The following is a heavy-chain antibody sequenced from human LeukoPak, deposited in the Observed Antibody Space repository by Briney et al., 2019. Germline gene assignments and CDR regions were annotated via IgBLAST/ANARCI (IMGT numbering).Heavy chain of an antibody. CDR3: ARYPRHCSSTSCLYYFDY. CDR2: IYPGDSDT. D-gene: IGHD2-2*01. Sequence: GESLKISCKGSGYSFTSYWIGWVRQMPGKGLAWMGIIYPGDSDTRYSPSFQGQVTISADKSISTAYLQWSSLKASDTAMYYCARYPRHCSSTSCLYYFDYWGQGTLVTVSS. V-gene: IGHV5-51*01. J-gene: IGHJ4*02. CDR1: GYSFTSYW.